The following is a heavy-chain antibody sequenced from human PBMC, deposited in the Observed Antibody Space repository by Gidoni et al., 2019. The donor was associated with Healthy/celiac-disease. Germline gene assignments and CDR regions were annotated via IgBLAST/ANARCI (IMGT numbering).Heavy chain of an antibody. Sequence: EVQLVESGGGLIQPGGSLRLSCAASGFTVSSNYMSWVRQAPGKGLEWVSVIYSGGSTYYADSVKGRFTISRDNCKNTLYLQMNSLRAEDTAVYYCARDHDSSGYYYMDYWGQGTLVTVSS. D-gene: IGHD3-22*01. CDR3: ARDHDSSGYYYMDY. V-gene: IGHV3-53*01. CDR1: GFTVSSNY. CDR2: IYSGGST. J-gene: IGHJ4*02.